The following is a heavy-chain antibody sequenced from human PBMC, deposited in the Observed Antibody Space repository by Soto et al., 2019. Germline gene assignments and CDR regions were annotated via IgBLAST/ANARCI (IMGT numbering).Heavy chain of an antibody. J-gene: IGHJ4*02. CDR3: ARESFYGADFDY. D-gene: IGHD4-17*01. CDR1: VDAITTGDYY. V-gene: IGHV4-30-4*01. CDR2: IHYSGRT. Sequence: SETLSFTCSFSVDAITTGDYYWSWIRQPPGKGLEWIGYIHYSGRTFYNPSLKNRLSISTDTSTNQFSLRLTSVTAADTAVYYCARESFYGADFDYWGQGIMVTVSS.